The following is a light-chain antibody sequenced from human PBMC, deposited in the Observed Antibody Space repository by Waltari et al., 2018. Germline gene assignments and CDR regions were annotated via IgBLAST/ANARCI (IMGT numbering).Light chain of an antibody. CDR1: QNISPW. CDR2: NTS. V-gene: IGKV1-5*03. CDR3: QQYHNYSLT. J-gene: IGKJ1*01. Sequence: DIQMTQSPSTLSASVGDRVTISCRASQNISPWLAWYQQKPGKAPIFLIYNTSTLESGVPSRFGGSGSGTEFTLTITSLHPDDFATYSCQQYHNYSLTFGQGTRVEIK.